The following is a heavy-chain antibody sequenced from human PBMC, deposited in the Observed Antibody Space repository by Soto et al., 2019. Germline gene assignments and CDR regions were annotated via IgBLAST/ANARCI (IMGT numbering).Heavy chain of an antibody. CDR2: ISYRGST. D-gene: IGHD6-19*01. CDR1: GGSSSSTTFY. J-gene: IGHJ5*02. Sequence: SETLSLTCSVSGGSSSSTTFYWGWIRQPPRQGLELIGSISYRGSTSYNPSLKSRVTISVDTSKNQFSLRLTSVTAADTAVYYCATLLGWSNYKYLDPWGQGTLVTASA. CDR3: ATLLGWSNYKYLDP. V-gene: IGHV4-39*01.